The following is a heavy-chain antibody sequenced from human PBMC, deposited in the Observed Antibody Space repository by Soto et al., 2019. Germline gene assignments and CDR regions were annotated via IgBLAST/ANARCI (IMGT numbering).Heavy chain of an antibody. CDR3: SSILVGAPRHSGFDS. CDR1: GGSFSGHS. J-gene: IGHJ4*02. D-gene: IGHD2-2*01. V-gene: IGHV4-34*01. Sequence: PSETLSLTCAVYGGSFSGHSWTWIRQSPGKGLEWIGDINHSGRVNYSPSLKSRVTISLDTSKNQFSLTLSAVTAEDTAVYFCSSILVGAPRHSGFDSWGQGTLVTVSS. CDR2: INHSGRV.